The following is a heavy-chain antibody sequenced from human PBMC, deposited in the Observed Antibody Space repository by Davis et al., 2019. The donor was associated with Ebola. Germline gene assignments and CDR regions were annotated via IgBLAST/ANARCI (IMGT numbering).Heavy chain of an antibody. CDR3: SGWHRAYYYGMDV. CDR1: GFTVSSNY. CDR2: IYSGGST. V-gene: IGHV3-53*04. Sequence: GGSLSLSCAASGFTVSSNYMSWVRQATGKVLEWISVIYSGGSTYYADSVKGRFNITRHNAKNTLYLQMNSLRAADTAVYYCSGWHRAYYYGMDVWGQGTTVTVSS. D-gene: IGHD1-14*01. J-gene: IGHJ6*02.